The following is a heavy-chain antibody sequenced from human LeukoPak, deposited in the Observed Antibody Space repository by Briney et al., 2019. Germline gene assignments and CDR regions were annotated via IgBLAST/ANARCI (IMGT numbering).Heavy chain of an antibody. CDR1: GGSFSGYY. V-gene: IGHV4-34*01. D-gene: IGHD5-12*01. J-gene: IGHJ5*02. CDR2: INHSGST. Sequence: SETLSLTCAVHGGSFSGYYWSWIRQPPGKGLEWIGEINHSGSTNYNPSLKSRVTISVDRSKNQSSLKLSSVTAADTAVYSRARDSEVATTLGNWSDPWGQGTLVTVYS. CDR3: ARDSEVATTLGNWSDP.